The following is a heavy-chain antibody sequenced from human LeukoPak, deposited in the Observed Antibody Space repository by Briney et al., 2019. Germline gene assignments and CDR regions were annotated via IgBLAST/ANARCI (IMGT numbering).Heavy chain of an antibody. Sequence: SETLSLTCNVSGDPIRSPMYYWGWIRQPPGKGLEFIGSISYSEKTYYTSSLKSRLTISVDTSKNQFSLKLSSVTAADTAVYYCARVYYSNSYDYWYFDLWGRGTLVTVSS. CDR2: ISYSEKT. CDR1: GDPIRSPMYY. V-gene: IGHV4-39*07. CDR3: ARVYYSNSYDYWYFDL. J-gene: IGHJ2*01. D-gene: IGHD6-13*01.